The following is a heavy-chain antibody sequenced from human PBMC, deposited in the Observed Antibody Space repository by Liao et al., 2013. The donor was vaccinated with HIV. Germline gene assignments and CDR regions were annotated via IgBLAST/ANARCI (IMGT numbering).Heavy chain of an antibody. CDR3: ARANYYGSGSYAFDY. D-gene: IGHD3-10*01. V-gene: IGHV4-34*01. CDR2: IYQRED. Sequence: QVQLQQWGAGLLKPSETLSLTCAVYGGSFSGYYWSWIRQPPGKGLEWIGRYIYQREDELQPSLKSRVTISVDTSKNQFSVKLSSVTAADTAVYYCARANYYGSGSYAFDYWGQGTLVTVSS. J-gene: IGHJ4*02. CDR1: GGSFSGYY.